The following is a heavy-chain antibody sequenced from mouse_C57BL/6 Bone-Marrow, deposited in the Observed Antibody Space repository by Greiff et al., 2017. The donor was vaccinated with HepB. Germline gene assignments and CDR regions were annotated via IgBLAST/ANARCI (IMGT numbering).Heavy chain of an antibody. V-gene: IGHV14-4*01. Sequence: VQLQQPGAELVRPGASVKLSCTASGFNIKDDYMHWVKQRPEQGLEWIGWIDPENGDTEYASKFQGKATITADTSSNTAYLQLSSLTSEDTAVYYCTTNYYGSTMDYWGQGTSVTVSS. CDR3: TTNYYGSTMDY. CDR1: GFNIKDDY. J-gene: IGHJ4*01. D-gene: IGHD1-1*01. CDR2: IDPENGDT.